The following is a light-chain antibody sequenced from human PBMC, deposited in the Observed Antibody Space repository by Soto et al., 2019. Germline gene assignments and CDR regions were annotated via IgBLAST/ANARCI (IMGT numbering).Light chain of an antibody. CDR3: ATWDGSLPGEV. V-gene: IGLV1-51*01. CDR2: DNN. J-gene: IGLJ2*01. CDR1: SSNIGNNY. Sequence: QSVLTQSPSVSAAPGQKVTISFSGSSSNIGNNYVSWYQQLPGTAPKLLIYDNNKRPSGIPDRFSGSKSGTSGTLDITGLQTGDEADYYCATWDGSLPGEVFGGGTKLTVL.